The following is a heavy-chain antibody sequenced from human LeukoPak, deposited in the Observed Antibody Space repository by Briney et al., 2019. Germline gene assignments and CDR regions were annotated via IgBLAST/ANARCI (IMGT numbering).Heavy chain of an antibody. D-gene: IGHD2-15*01. J-gene: IGHJ4*02. CDR2: ISSSSGFI. Sequence: GGSLRLSCAASGFTFSGYSMNWVRQAPGKGLEWVSSISSSSGFIYYADSLKGRFTISRDNAKNSLYLQMNSLRAEDTAVYYCARAVGYCSGGSCYSDYWGQGTLVTVSS. V-gene: IGHV3-21*01. CDR1: GFTFSGYS. CDR3: ARAVGYCSGGSCYSDY.